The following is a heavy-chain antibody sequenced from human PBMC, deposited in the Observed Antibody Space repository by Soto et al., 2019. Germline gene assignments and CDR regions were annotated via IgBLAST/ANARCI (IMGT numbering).Heavy chain of an antibody. V-gene: IGHV3-48*02. J-gene: IGHJ5*02. D-gene: IGHD6-19*01. CDR1: GFTFNSYS. CDR3: ARPSSGWEHWCDP. Sequence: EVQLVESGGGLVQPGGSLRLSCAASGFTFNSYSMNWVRQAPGKGLEWVSYISSSSTTKYYTDSVKGRFTISRDNAKNSLYLQMNSLRDDDTAVYYCARPSSGWEHWCDPWGQGTLVTVSS. CDR2: ISSSSTTK.